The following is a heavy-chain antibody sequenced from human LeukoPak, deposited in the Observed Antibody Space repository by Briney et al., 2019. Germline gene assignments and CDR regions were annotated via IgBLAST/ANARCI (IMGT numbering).Heavy chain of an antibody. D-gene: IGHD6-13*01. CDR3: AKDISSSWPYLRGMDV. V-gene: IGHV3-9*01. J-gene: IGHJ6*02. Sequence: GGSLRLSCAASGFTFDDYAMHWVRQAPGKGLEWVSGISWNGGSIGYTDSVKGRFTISRDNAKNSLYLQMNSLRAEDTALYYCAKDISSSWPYLRGMDVWGQGTTVTVSS. CDR1: GFTFDDYA. CDR2: ISWNGGSI.